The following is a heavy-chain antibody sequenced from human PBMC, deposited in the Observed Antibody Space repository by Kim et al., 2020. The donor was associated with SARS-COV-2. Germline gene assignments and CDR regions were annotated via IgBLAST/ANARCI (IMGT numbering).Heavy chain of an antibody. V-gene: IGHV3-11*01. CDR2: ISSSGSTI. CDR1: GFTFSDYY. D-gene: IGHD3-3*01. J-gene: IGHJ5*02. CDR3: ARRVLRFLNNLFDP. Sequence: GGSLRLSCAASGFTFSDYYMSWIRQAPGKGLEWVSYISSSGSTIYYADSVQGRFTISRDNAKNSLYLQMNSLRAEDTAVYYCARRVLRFLNNLFDPWGQGTLVTVSS.